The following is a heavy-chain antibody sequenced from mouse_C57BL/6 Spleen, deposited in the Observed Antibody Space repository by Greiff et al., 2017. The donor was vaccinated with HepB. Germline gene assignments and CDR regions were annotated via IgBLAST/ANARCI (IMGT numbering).Heavy chain of an antibody. V-gene: IGHV2-2*01. CDR3: ARKWYGNYGAMDY. CDR2: IWSGGST. J-gene: IGHJ4*01. Sequence: VKLVESGPGLVQPSQSLSITCTVSGFSLTSYGVHWVRQSPGKGLEWLGVIWSGGSTDYNAAFISRLSISKDNSKSQVFFKMNSLQADDTAIYYCARKWYGNYGAMDYWGQGTSVTVSS. D-gene: IGHD2-10*02. CDR1: GFSLTSYG.